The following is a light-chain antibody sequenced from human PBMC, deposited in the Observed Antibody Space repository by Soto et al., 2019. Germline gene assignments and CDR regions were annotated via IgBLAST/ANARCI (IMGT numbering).Light chain of an antibody. J-gene: IGKJ5*01. V-gene: IGKV3-11*01. CDR2: DAS. CDR1: RSVSSY. CDR3: QQRSNWPIT. Sequence: IVLTQSPTTLSLSPGESATVSCRATRSVSSYLAWYHQKPGQAPSLRIYDASSRPTDIPARFSGSGSGTDNTLTTSSLEAEDCALYYCQQRSNWPITFGQGTRLQSK.